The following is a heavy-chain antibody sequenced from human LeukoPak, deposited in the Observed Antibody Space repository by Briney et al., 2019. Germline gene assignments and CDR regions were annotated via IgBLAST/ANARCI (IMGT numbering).Heavy chain of an antibody. J-gene: IGHJ4*02. V-gene: IGHV4-39*01. D-gene: IGHD1-1*01. CDR1: GGSISNSNYY. CDR3: ARVGNWNAEYFDY. Sequence: SETLSLTCTVSGGSISNSNYYWGWIRQPPGKGLEWIGSIYYSGSTYYNPSLKSRVTISVDTSKNQFSLRLNSVTAADTAVYYCARVGNWNAEYFDYWGQGTLVTVSS. CDR2: IYYSGST.